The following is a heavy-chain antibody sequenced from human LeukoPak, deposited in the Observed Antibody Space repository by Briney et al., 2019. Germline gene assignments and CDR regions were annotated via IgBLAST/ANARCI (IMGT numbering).Heavy chain of an antibody. J-gene: IGHJ4*02. D-gene: IGHD6-13*01. Sequence: SETLSLTCTVSGGSISSSSYYWGWIRQPPGKGLEWIGSIYYSGSTYCNPSLKSRVTISVDTSKNQFSLKLSSVTAADTAVYYCARYGDGIAAAVPPCFDYWGQGTLVTVSS. CDR1: GGSISSSSYY. CDR2: IYYSGST. V-gene: IGHV4-39*01. CDR3: ARYGDGIAAAVPPCFDY.